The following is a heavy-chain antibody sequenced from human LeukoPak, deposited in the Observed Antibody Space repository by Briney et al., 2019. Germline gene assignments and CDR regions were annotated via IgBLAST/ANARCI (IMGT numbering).Heavy chain of an antibody. CDR1: GYTFSSFD. Sequence: EASVKVSCTASGYTFSSFDINWVRQATGQGLEWMAWMNPNDSNTGFVQTFQGKFTMTRNTSISTAYMELSSLRSDDTAVYYCARARITMLAFDVWGQGTVVTVSS. V-gene: IGHV1-8*01. J-gene: IGHJ3*01. CDR3: ARARITMLAFDV. D-gene: IGHD3-10*02. CDR2: MNPNDSNT.